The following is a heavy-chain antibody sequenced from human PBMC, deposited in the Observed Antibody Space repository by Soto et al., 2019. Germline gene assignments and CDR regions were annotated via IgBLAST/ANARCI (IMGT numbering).Heavy chain of an antibody. J-gene: IGHJ4*02. CDR2: ISYDGSNK. CDR3: AKDKLGATKGVDFDY. CDR1: GFTFSSYG. D-gene: IGHD1-26*01. Sequence: ESGGGVVQPGRSLRLSCAASGFTFSSYGMHWVRQAPGKGLEWVAVISYDGSNKYYADSVKGRFTISRDNSKNTLYLQMNSLRAEDTAVYYCAKDKLGATKGVDFDYWGQGTLVTVSS. V-gene: IGHV3-30*18.